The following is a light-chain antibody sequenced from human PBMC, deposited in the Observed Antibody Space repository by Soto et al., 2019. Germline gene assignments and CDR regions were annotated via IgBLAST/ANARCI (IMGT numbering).Light chain of an antibody. J-gene: IGLJ1*01. CDR3: SSYTSSSSYV. V-gene: IGLV2-14*01. Sequence: SALTKPASVSGSPGQSITISCTGTSSDVGGYNYVSWYQQHPGKAPKLMIYDVSNRPSGVSNRFSGSKSGNTASLTISGLQAEDEADYYCSSYTSSSSYVFGTGTRSPS. CDR2: DVS. CDR1: SSDVGGYNY.